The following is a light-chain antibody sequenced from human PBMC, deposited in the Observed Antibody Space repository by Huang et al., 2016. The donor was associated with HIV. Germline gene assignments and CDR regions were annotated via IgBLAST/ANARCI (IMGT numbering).Light chain of an antibody. J-gene: IGKJ4*01. CDR2: DAS. Sequence: DIQMTKSPSSLSASVGDRVTITCQASQDISNYLNWYQQKPGKAPKLLIYDASKLETVVPSRFSGSGSGTDFTFTISSLQPEDIATYYCQQYDNLPLTFGGGTKVEIK. CDR3: QQYDNLPLT. V-gene: IGKV1-33*01. CDR1: QDISNY.